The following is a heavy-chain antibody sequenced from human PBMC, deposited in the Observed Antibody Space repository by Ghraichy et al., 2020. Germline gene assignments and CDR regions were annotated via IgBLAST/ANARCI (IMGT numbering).Heavy chain of an antibody. Sequence: GESLNISCAASGFTFSTYWMHWVRQAPGKGLVWVSRLTADGSSMVYADSVKGRFTISRDNAKNTLYLQMNSLRAEDTAVYYCASSPVTTYGTALDYWGQGTLVTVSS. J-gene: IGHJ4*02. CDR3: ASSPVTTYGTALDY. CDR1: GFTFSTYW. V-gene: IGHV3-74*01. D-gene: IGHD4-17*01. CDR2: LTADGSSM.